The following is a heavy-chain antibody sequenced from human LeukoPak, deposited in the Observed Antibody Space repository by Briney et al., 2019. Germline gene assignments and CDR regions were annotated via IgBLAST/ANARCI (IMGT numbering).Heavy chain of an antibody. CDR3: ARDALGYGGTAAFDY. CDR2: ICTSGTT. J-gene: IGHJ4*02. V-gene: IGHV4-4*07. D-gene: IGHD4-23*01. CDR1: GGSISSYY. Sequence: SETLSLTCTVSGGSISSYYWSWIRQPAGKGLEWIGRICTSGTTDYNPSLKSRVTMSVDTSKNQFSLKLSSVTAADTALYYCARDALGYGGTAAFDYWGQGIVVTVSS.